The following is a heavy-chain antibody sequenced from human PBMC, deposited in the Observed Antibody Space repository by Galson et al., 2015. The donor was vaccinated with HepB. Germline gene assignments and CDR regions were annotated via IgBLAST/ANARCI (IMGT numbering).Heavy chain of an antibody. CDR2: IIPIFGTA. CDR1: GGTFSSYA. J-gene: IGHJ4*02. Sequence: SVKVSCKASGGTFSSYAISWVRQAPGQGLEWMGGIIPIFGTANYAQKFQGRVTITADESTSTAYLQWSSLKASDTAMYYCARLANWNDLRGLDYWGQGTLVTVSS. V-gene: IGHV1-69*13. D-gene: IGHD1-20*01. CDR3: ARLANWNDLRGLDY.